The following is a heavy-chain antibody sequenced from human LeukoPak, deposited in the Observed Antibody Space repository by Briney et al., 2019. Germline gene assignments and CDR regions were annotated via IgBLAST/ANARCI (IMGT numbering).Heavy chain of an antibody. CDR1: GFTFSSYW. D-gene: IGHD5-24*01. Sequence: GGSLRLFCAASGFTFSSYWMRWVRQAPGKGLVWVSRIYSDGSSYTADSVKGRFTISRDNAKDTLYLQMNNLRVDDTAVYYCAKGPKLGDGFHCDYWGQGTLVTVSS. CDR3: AKGPKLGDGFHCDY. V-gene: IGHV3-74*03. J-gene: IGHJ4*02. CDR2: IYSDGSSY.